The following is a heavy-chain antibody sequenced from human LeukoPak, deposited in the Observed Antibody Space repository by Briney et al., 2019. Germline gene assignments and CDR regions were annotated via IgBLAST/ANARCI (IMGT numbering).Heavy chain of an antibody. CDR1: GFRFSTYW. V-gene: IGHV3-7*01. Sequence: PGGSLRLSCVASGFRFSTYWMSWVRQAPGKGLEWVANIKQDGSEKYYVDSVKCRFTISRDNAKNSLYLQMNSLRAEDTAVYYCARDQGWFDPWGQGTLVTVSS. J-gene: IGHJ5*02. CDR2: IKQDGSEK. CDR3: ARDQGWFDP.